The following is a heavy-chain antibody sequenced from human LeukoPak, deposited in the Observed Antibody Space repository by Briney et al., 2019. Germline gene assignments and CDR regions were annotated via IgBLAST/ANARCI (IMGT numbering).Heavy chain of an antibody. D-gene: IGHD4/OR15-4a*01. Sequence: SETLSLTCAVYGGSFSGYYWSWIRQPPGKGLEWIGSIYYSGSTYYNPSLKSRVTISVDTSKNQFSLKLSSVTAADTAVYYCARRAGAYSHPYDHWGQGTLVTVSS. CDR1: GGSFSGYY. CDR2: IYYSGST. J-gene: IGHJ4*02. CDR3: ARRAGAYSHPYDH. V-gene: IGHV4-34*01.